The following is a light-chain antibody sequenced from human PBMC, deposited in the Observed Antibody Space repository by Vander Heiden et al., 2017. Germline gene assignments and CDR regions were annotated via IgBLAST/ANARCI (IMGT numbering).Light chain of an antibody. J-gene: IGLJ1*01. V-gene: IGLV2-14*03. CDR2: DVT. CDR3: SSYTTSGARV. CDR1: SSDVGGYDS. Sequence: QSALTQPASVSGSLGQSITISCAGTSSDVGGYDSVSWYQQHPGKAPKLIIYDVTDRPSGVSSRFSGSKSGNTASLTISGLQAEDESDYYCSSYTTSGARVFGTGTNVTVL.